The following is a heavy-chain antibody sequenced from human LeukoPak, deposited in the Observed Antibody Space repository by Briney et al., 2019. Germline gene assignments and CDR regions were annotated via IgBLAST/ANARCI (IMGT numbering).Heavy chain of an antibody. Sequence: PSETLSLTCAVSGGSISSGGYSWSWIRQPPGKGLEWIGYIYHSGSTYYNPSLKSRVTISVDRSKNQFSLKLSSVTAADTAVYYCARICETPPYYFDYWGQGTLVTVSS. J-gene: IGHJ4*02. V-gene: IGHV4-30-2*01. CDR3: ARICETPPYYFDY. CDR1: GGSISSGGYS. CDR2: IYHSGST. D-gene: IGHD1-14*01.